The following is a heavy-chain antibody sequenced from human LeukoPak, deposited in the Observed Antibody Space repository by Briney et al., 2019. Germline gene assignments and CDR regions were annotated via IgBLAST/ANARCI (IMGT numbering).Heavy chain of an antibody. Sequence: GGSLRLSCAASGFTFSSYEMNWVRQAPGKGLEWVSYISSSGSTIYYADSVKGRLTISRDNAKNSLYLQMNSLRAEDTAVYYCARAGYSSSWSIDYWGQGTLVTVSS. D-gene: IGHD6-13*01. CDR3: ARAGYSSSWSIDY. J-gene: IGHJ4*02. V-gene: IGHV3-48*03. CDR2: ISSSGSTI. CDR1: GFTFSSYE.